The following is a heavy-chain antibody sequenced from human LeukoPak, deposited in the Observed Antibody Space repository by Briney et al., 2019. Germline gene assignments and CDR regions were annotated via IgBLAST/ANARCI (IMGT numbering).Heavy chain of an antibody. J-gene: IGHJ4*02. CDR3: ARVIAGELATMT. V-gene: IGHV6-1*01. CDR1: GGSVSIISDT. CDR2: TYYKSKWYS. D-gene: IGHD5-24*01. Sequence: SQTLSLTCAISGGSVSIISDTWNWIRQSPSRGLEWLGRTYYKSKWYSDYSVSVKSRMTINADTSKNQFSLQVNSVTPEDTAIYLCARVIAGELATMTWGQGTLVTVSP.